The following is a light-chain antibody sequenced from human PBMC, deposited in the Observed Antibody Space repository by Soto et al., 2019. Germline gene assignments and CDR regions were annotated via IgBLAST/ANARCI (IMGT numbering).Light chain of an antibody. V-gene: IGLV2-14*03. CDR1: SSDVGGYNY. Sequence: QSALTQPASGSGSPGQSITISCTGTSSDVGGYNYVSWYQHHPGKAPKLMIFDVSNRPSGVSNRFSGSKSANTASLTISGLQAEDEADYYCSSYTSSSNPYVFGTGNKVTVL. CDR2: DVS. CDR3: SSYTSSSNPYV. J-gene: IGLJ1*01.